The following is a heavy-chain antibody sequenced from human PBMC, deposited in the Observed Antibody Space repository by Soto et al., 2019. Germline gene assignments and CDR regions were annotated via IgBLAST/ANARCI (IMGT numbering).Heavy chain of an antibody. CDR3: AREGNSMYSSGWYYFDY. D-gene: IGHD6-19*01. CDR2: INWNGGST. CDR1: GFTFDDYG. J-gene: IGHJ4*02. V-gene: IGHV3-20*04. Sequence: PGGSLRLSCAASGFTFDDYGMSWVRQAPGKGLEWVPGINWNGGSTGYADSVKGRFTISRDNAKNSLYLQMNSLRAEDTALYYCAREGNSMYSSGWYYFDYWGQGTQVTVSS.